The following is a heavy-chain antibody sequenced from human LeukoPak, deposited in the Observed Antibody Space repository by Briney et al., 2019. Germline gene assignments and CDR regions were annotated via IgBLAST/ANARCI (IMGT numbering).Heavy chain of an antibody. V-gene: IGHV1-69*13. CDR2: IIPIFGTA. Sequence: SVKVSCKASGYTFTSYYMHWVRQAPGQGLEWMGGIIPIFGTANYAQKFQGRVTITADESTSTAYMELSSPRSEDTAVYYCARDLGIAAAGTQNYGMDVWGQGTTVTVSS. CDR3: ARDLGIAAAGTQNYGMDV. D-gene: IGHD6-13*01. CDR1: GYTFTSYY. J-gene: IGHJ6*02.